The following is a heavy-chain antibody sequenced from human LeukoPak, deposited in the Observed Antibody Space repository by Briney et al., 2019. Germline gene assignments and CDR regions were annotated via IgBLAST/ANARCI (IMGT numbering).Heavy chain of an antibody. J-gene: IGHJ4*02. D-gene: IGHD3-22*01. CDR2: IYLGDCDT. CDR1: GYSFTSYW. V-gene: IGHV5-51*01. CDR3: ARRPYYGSSGSFDY. Sequence: GESLKISCKGSGYSFTSYWIGWVRQMPGKGLEWMGIIYLGDCDTRYSPSFQGQVTISADKPISTAYLQWSSLKASDTAMYYCARRPYYGSSGSFDYWGQGTLVTVSS.